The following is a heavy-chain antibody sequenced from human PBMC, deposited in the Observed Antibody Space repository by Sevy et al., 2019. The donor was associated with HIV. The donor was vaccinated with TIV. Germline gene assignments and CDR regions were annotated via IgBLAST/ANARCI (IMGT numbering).Heavy chain of an antibody. CDR2: LRPYHGNT. D-gene: IGHD1-26*01. V-gene: IGHV1-18*01. Sequence: ASVKVSCKASGYTFTSYGLSWVRQAPGQGLEWMGGLRPYHGNTDYAQKLQGRVTVTTDTSTTTAYMELRSLRSDDTALYYCARLLGSTEFGYYFDYWGQRTLVTVSS. CDR1: GYTFTSYG. CDR3: ARLLGSTEFGYYFDY. J-gene: IGHJ4*02.